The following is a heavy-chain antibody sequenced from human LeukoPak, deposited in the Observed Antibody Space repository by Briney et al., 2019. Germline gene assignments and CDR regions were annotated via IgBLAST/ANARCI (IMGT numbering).Heavy chain of an antibody. Sequence: ASVKVSCKASGYTFTGYYMHWVRQAPGQGLEWMGGIIPIFGTANYAQKFQGRVTITADESTSTAYMELSSLRSEDTAVYYCATSGGGYCSGGSCYGYYYYYMDVWGKGTTVTISS. V-gene: IGHV1-69*13. CDR3: ATSGGGYCSGGSCYGYYYYYMDV. CDR1: GYTFTGYY. J-gene: IGHJ6*03. D-gene: IGHD2-15*01. CDR2: IIPIFGTA.